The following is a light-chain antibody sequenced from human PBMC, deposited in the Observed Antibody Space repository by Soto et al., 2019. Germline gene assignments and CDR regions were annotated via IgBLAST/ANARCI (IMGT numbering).Light chain of an antibody. CDR1: QTISSW. CDR3: QQYHSYPVT. CDR2: KAS. V-gene: IGKV1-5*03. Sequence: DIQMTQSPSTLSGSVGDRVTITCRASQTISSWLAWYQQKPGKAPKLLIYKASTLKSGVPSRFSGSGSGTEFTLTISSLQPDDFATYYCQQYHSYPVTFGRGTRLEIK. J-gene: IGKJ5*01.